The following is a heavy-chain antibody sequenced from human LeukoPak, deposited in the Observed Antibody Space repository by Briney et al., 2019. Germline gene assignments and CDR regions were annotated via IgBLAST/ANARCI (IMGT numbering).Heavy chain of an antibody. V-gene: IGHV3-48*03. J-gene: IGHJ4*02. CDR2: ISSSGSTI. CDR3: ARVSGTVTLPLDY. D-gene: IGHD4-17*01. Sequence: GGSLRLSCAASGFTFSSYEMNWVRQAPGKGLEWVSYISSSGSTIYYADSVKGRFTISRDNAKNSLYLQMNSLRAEDTAVYYRARVSGTVTLPLDYWGQGTLVTVSS. CDR1: GFTFSSYE.